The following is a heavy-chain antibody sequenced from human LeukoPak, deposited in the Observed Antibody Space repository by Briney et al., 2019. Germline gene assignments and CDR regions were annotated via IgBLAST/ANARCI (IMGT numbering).Heavy chain of an antibody. Sequence: NPGESLKISCKGSGYSFTSYWIGWVRQMPGKGLEWMGIIYPGDSDTRYSPSFQGQVTISADKSISTAYLQWSSLKVSDTAMYHCASHYCGGDCYPTRLGYYYGMDVWGQGTTVTVSS. D-gene: IGHD2-21*02. CDR3: ASHYCGGDCYPTRLGYYYGMDV. J-gene: IGHJ6*02. V-gene: IGHV5-51*01. CDR1: GYSFTSYW. CDR2: IYPGDSDT.